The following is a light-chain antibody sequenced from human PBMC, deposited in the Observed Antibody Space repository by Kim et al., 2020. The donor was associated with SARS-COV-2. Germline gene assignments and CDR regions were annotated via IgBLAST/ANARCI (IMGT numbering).Light chain of an antibody. CDR3: QPYTTSPIT. V-gene: IGKV3-20*01. CDR2: GAS. J-gene: IGKJ5*01. Sequence: EIVLTQSPGTLSLSRGESATLSCRASQTIDNNYLAWYQHKSGQAPRLLIYGASSRATGVSDRFRGSGSGTDFTLTISRLEPEDVAVFYCQPYTTSPITFGQGTRLEIK. CDR1: QTIDNNY.